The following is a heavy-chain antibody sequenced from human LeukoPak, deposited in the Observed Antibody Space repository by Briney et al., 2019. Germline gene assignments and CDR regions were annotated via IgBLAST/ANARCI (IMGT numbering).Heavy chain of an antibody. CDR2: IKSKTDGGTT. CDR1: GFTFSNAW. CDR3: ARAPGNWFDP. J-gene: IGHJ5*02. Sequence: GGSLRLSCAASGFTFSNAWMSWVRQAPGKGLEWVGRIKSKTDGGTTDYAAPVKGRFTISRDDSKNTLYLQMSSLRAEDTAVYYCARAPGNWFDPWGQGTLVTVSS. D-gene: IGHD7-27*01. V-gene: IGHV3-15*01.